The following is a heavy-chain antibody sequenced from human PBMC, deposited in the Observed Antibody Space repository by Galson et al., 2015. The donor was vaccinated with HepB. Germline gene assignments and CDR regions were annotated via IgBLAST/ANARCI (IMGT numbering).Heavy chain of an antibody. CDR3: ARDRSSWYTLPDY. Sequence: SLRLSCAASGFTFSNYVIHWVRQAPGKGLDWVTLISTDGNNKYYADSVKRRFTISRDNSKNTLYLQMNSLRPEDTAIYYCARDRSSWYTLPDYWGQGTLVTVSS. J-gene: IGHJ4*02. D-gene: IGHD6-13*01. CDR2: ISTDGNNK. CDR1: GFTFSNYV. V-gene: IGHV3-30*03.